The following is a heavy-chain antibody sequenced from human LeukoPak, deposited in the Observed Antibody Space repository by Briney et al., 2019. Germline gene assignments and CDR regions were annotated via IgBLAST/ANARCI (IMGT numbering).Heavy chain of an antibody. D-gene: IGHD3-10*01. CDR2: IYYSGST. J-gene: IGHJ3*02. CDR1: GGSISSYY. V-gene: IGHV4-59*08. CDR3: ARLVRVPSYYYGSGSYYNERYAFDI. Sequence: SETLSLTCTVSGGSISSYYWSWIRQPPGKGLEWIGYIYYSGSTNYNPSLKSRVTISVDTSKNQFSLKLSSVTAADTAVYYCARLVRVPSYYYGSGSYYNERYAFDIWGQGTMVTVSS.